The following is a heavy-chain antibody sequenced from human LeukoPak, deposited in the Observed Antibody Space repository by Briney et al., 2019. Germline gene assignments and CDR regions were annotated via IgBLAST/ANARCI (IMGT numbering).Heavy chain of an antibody. D-gene: IGHD5-18*01. CDR1: GLTFSDFW. Sequence: PGGSLGLSCAAFGLTFSDFWMHWVRQPPGKGLVWVALVKGDGRTTIYADSVKGRFTISRDNAKNTLYLQMNSLRADDSGVYYCATGHSYGYDYWGQGVLVTVSS. CDR3: ATGHSYGYDY. V-gene: IGHV3-74*01. J-gene: IGHJ4*02. CDR2: VKGDGRTT.